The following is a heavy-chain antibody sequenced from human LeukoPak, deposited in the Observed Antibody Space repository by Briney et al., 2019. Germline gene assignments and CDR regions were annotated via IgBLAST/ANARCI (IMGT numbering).Heavy chain of an antibody. CDR1: GFTVSTNY. V-gene: IGHV3-53*01. Sequence: GGSLRLSCVASGFTVSTNYMSWVRQAPGKGLEWVSVFYSGGNTYYADSVKGRFTISRDTSKNTLYLQMDSLRAEDTAVYYCARGGGAYCGDECRRTFDYWGQGTLVSFYS. D-gene: IGHD2-21*01. J-gene: IGHJ4*02. CDR3: ARGGGAYCGDECRRTFDY. CDR2: FYSGGNT.